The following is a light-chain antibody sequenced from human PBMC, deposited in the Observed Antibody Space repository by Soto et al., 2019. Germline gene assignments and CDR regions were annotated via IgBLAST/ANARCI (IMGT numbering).Light chain of an antibody. J-gene: IGKJ4*01. CDR1: QGINSY. Sequence: DIQLTQSPSFLSASVGDRVTVTCRASQGINSYLAWYQQKPGKAPKLLIYTASTLQSGVPSRFSGSGSGTDFTLTITSLQPEYVAADDCQHHNNYPLTFSGGTKVEIK. V-gene: IGKV1-9*01. CDR3: QHHNNYPLT. CDR2: TAS.